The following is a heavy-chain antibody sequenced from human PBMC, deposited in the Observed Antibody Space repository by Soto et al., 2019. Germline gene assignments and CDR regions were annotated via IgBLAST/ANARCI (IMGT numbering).Heavy chain of an antibody. D-gene: IGHD2-2*01. V-gene: IGHV1-2*04. CDR2: INPNSGGT. Sequence: ASVKVSCKASGYTFTGYYMHWVRQAPGQGLEWMGWINPNSGGTNYAQKFQGWVTMTRDTSISTAYMELSRLRSDDTAVYYCARSPYCSSTSCQKGLDYWGQGTLVTV. CDR3: ARSPYCSSTSCQKGLDY. J-gene: IGHJ4*02. CDR1: GYTFTGYY.